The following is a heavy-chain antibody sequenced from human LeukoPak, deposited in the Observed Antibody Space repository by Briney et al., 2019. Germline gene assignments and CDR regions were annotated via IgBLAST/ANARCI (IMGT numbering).Heavy chain of an antibody. CDR3: SRESGAFCPFGY. V-gene: IGHV4-4*02. J-gene: IGHJ4*02. CDR2: ISLTGRT. D-gene: IGHD1-26*01. CDR1: GGSISGTNW. Sequence: SGTLSLTCGVSGGSISGTNWWSWVRQPPGQGLEWIGEISLTGRTTYNPSLNGRVTMSLDESSNQLSLSPTSVTAADTAIYYCSRESGAFCPFGYWGQGTLVIVPS.